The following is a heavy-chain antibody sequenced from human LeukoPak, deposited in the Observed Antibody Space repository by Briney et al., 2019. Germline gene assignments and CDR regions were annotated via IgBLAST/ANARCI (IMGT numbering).Heavy chain of an antibody. CDR2: ISGSGGST. Sequence: GGSLRLSCAASGFTFSSYAMSWVRQAPGKGLEWVSAISGSGGSTYYADSVKGRFTISRDNSKNTLYLQMNSLRAKDTAVYYCARANAYYYYGMDVWGQGTTVTVSS. J-gene: IGHJ6*02. CDR3: ARANAYYYYGMDV. CDR1: GFTFSSYA. V-gene: IGHV3-23*01.